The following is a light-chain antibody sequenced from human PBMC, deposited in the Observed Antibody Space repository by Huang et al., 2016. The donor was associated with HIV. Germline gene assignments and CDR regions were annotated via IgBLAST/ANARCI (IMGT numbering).Light chain of an antibody. CDR1: QNVRNN. V-gene: IGKV3D-15*01. Sequence: EIKMTQSPATLSVSPGGRVTLSCRASQNVRNNLAWYQQKTGQAPRLLIYDTPTRASGIPARFSGSGSGTEFTLTISGLQSEDFAIYYCQQYDKWPPGLTFGGGTKVEI. CDR3: QQYDKWPPGLT. J-gene: IGKJ4*01. CDR2: DTP.